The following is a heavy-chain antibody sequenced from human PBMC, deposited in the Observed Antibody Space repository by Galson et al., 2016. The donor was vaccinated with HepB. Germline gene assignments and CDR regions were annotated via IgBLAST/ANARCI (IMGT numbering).Heavy chain of an antibody. CDR1: GYGFSSYA. V-gene: IGHV7-4-1*02. Sequence: SVKVSCKASGYGFSSYAMEWVRQAPGQGLEWMGWINTNTGHTTYAPAFTGRFAFSLDNSVSTAFLQISSLMAEDTAVYYCARPRRMARSYYGMDVWGQGTTVTVSS. D-gene: IGHD5-24*01. CDR3: ARPRRMARSYYGMDV. CDR2: INTNTGHT. J-gene: IGHJ6*02.